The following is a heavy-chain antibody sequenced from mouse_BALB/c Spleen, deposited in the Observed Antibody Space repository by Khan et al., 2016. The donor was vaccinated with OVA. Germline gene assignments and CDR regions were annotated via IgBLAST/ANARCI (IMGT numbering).Heavy chain of an antibody. CDR2: ISPGSGSA. V-gene: IGHV1S41*01. D-gene: IGHD1-1*01. Sequence: DLVKPGASVKLSCKASGYTFTSYWINWIKQRPGQGLEWVGQISPGSGSAYYNEVFKGKATLTIDTSSTTAYIQLSSLSSEDSAVSFCARSNYYGRRLDAMDYWGQGTSVTVSS. J-gene: IGHJ4*01. CDR3: ARSNYYGRRLDAMDY. CDR1: GYTFTSYW.